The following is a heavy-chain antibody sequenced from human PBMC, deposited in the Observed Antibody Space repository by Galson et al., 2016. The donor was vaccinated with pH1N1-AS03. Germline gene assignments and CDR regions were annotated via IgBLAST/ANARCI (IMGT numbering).Heavy chain of an antibody. J-gene: IGHJ4*02. D-gene: IGHD3-10*01. CDR2: MDPTGRR. V-gene: IGHV4-4*07. CDR1: GGSLSGYF. Sequence: LSLTCRVSGGSLSGYFWTWIRQPAGKGLEWIGRMDPTGRRNYKSSLESRVSMSVDTSKNEISLRLTSVTAADTAVYYRTRESSGLGRGLDYWGQGTLVTVSS. CDR3: TRESSGLGRGLDY.